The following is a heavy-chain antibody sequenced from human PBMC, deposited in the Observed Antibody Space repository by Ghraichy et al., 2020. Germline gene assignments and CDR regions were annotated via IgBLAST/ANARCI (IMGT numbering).Heavy chain of an antibody. CDR3: AKNFDY. J-gene: IGHJ4*02. V-gene: IGHV4-34*01. CDR1: GGSFSDDY. Sequence: SETLSLTCAVYGGSFSDDYWSWIHQPPGKGLEWLGDINHGGSVNYSPSLKSRVTISIDTSKTQFSLKLSSVTAADTAIYYCAKNFDYWGQGILVTVSS. CDR2: INHGGSV.